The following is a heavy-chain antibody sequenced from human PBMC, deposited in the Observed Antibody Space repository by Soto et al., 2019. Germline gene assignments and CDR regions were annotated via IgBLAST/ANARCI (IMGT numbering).Heavy chain of an antibody. CDR1: GFSPSTSGVG. V-gene: IGHV2-5*01. CDR3: AHRSFWSGEFVY. D-gene: IGHD3-3*01. Sequence: SGPPLVNPTQTLTLTCSFSGFSPSTSGVGVGWIRQPPGKALEWLALIYWNDDKRYSPSLKSRLTITKDTSKNQVVLTMTNMDTVETATDDRAHRSFWSGEFVYWGTGTLVT. J-gene: IGHJ4*01. CDR2: IYWNDDK.